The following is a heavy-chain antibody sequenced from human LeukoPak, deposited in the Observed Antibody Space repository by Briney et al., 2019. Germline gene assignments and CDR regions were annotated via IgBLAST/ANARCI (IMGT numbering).Heavy chain of an antibody. Sequence: SETLSLTCTVSGGSISSSSYYWGWIRQPPGKGLEWIGSIYYSGSTYYNPSLKSRVTISVDTSKNQFSLKLSSVTAADTAVYYCARDGGGTTPLDYWGQGTLVTVSS. CDR2: IYYSGST. CDR3: ARDGGGTTPLDY. D-gene: IGHD1-1*01. V-gene: IGHV4-39*02. CDR1: GGSISSSSYY. J-gene: IGHJ4*02.